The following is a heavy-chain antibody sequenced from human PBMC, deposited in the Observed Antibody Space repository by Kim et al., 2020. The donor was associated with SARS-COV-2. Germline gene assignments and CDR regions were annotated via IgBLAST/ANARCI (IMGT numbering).Heavy chain of an antibody. Sequence: GGSLRLSCAASGFTFSSFAMNWVRQAPGKGLEWVSCITSSSSTIYYADSVKGRFTISRDNAKNSLYLQMNSLRAEDTAVYYCTRGRDRAPDYWGQGTLVTVSS. CDR1: GFTFSSFA. CDR2: ITSSSSTI. J-gene: IGHJ4*02. CDR3: TRGRDRAPDY. V-gene: IGHV3-48*04.